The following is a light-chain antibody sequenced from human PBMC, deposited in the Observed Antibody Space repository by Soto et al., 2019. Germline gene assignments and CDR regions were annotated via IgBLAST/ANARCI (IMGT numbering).Light chain of an antibody. CDR1: QSVSSNY. CDR3: QQYDSSPWT. Sequence: EIVLTQSPGTLSLSPGERATLSCRASQSVSSNYLAWYQQKPGQAPRLLSYGASSRATGIPDRFSGSGSGTDFTLTISRLEPEDFAVYYCQQYDSSPWTFGQGTKVEIK. V-gene: IGKV3-20*01. J-gene: IGKJ1*01. CDR2: GAS.